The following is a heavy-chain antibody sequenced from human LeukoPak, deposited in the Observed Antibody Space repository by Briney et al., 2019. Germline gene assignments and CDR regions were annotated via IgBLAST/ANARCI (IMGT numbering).Heavy chain of an antibody. J-gene: IGHJ5*02. CDR3: AKVFRVRYDQVPFDP. CDR1: GFTFSSYG. Sequence: PGGSLRLSCAASGFTFSSYGMHWVRQAPGKGLEWVAFIRYDGSNKYYADSVKGRFTISRDNSKNTLYLQMNSLRAEDTAVYYCAKVFRVRYDQVPFDPWGQGTLVTVSS. V-gene: IGHV3-30*02. CDR2: IRYDGSNK. D-gene: IGHD3-10*01.